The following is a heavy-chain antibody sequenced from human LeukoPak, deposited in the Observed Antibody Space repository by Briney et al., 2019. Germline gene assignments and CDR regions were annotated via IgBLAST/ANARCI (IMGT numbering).Heavy chain of an antibody. D-gene: IGHD2-21*01. J-gene: IGHJ4*02. V-gene: IGHV3-23*01. CDR1: GFTFSSYA. Sequence: GGSLRLSCSASGFTFSSYAISWVRQAPGKGLEWVSSIVDSGGSTYYADSVKGRFTISTDNSKNKLKFQMTSLRAEGTAVYFCAKDASGGYYSCSDYWGQGALVTVSS. CDR3: AKDASGGYYSCSDY. CDR2: IVDSGGST.